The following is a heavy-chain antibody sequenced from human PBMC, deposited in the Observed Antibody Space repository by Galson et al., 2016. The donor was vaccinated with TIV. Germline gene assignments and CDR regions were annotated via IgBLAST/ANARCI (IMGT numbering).Heavy chain of an antibody. CDR1: GFTFSDYG. CDR2: ISYDGSDQ. V-gene: IGHV3-30*03. D-gene: IGHD2-21*02. J-gene: IGHJ4*02. Sequence: SLRLSCAASGFTFSDYGMHWVRQAPGKGLEWVAVISYDGSDQYYADSVKGRFTISRDNAKNSLYLQMNSLRAEDTALYYCAREVACGGACYYFDNWGQGTLVTVSS. CDR3: AREVACGGACYYFDN.